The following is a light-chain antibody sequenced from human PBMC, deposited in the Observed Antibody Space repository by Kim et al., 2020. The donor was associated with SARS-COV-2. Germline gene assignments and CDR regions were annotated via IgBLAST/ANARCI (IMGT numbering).Light chain of an antibody. Sequence: QSALTQSASVSGTLGHSITITCSGGSSDVGGSNLVSWYQHHPGKAPKLHVYEVFQRPSGVSNRFSGAKSGNAASLTISGLQAEDEADYYCCSYAGSSTYVFGTGTKVTVL. CDR1: SSDVGGSNL. CDR2: EVF. V-gene: IGLV2-23*02. J-gene: IGLJ1*01. CDR3: CSYAGSSTYV.